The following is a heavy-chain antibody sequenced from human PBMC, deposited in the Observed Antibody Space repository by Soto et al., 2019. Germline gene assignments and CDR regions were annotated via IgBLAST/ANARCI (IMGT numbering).Heavy chain of an antibody. J-gene: IGHJ5*02. D-gene: IGHD3-9*01. CDR3: ARGGPGADIWDKWFDP. Sequence: ASVKVSCKASGYTFTSQGISWVRQAPGQGLEWMGWISAYNGNTNYAQKLQGRVTMHKDTSTSTAYMELRSLRSDYTAVYYCARGGPGADIWDKWFDPWGQGTLVTVSS. CDR1: GYTFTSQG. V-gene: IGHV1-18*01. CDR2: ISAYNGNT.